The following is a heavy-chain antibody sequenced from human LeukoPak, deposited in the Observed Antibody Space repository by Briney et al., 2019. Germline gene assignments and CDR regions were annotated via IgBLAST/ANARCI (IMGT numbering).Heavy chain of an antibody. D-gene: IGHD3-10*01. V-gene: IGHV3-23*01. CDR2: LSDSGGST. J-gene: IGHJ6*03. Sequence: GGSLRLSCAASGFTFSSCGMSWVRQAPGKGLEWVSALSDSGGSTFYADSVKGRFTISRDNSKNTLYLQLNRLRAEDTAVYYCAKGGAVSSKSITMIRGTRRYYYYMDVWGKGTTVTVSS. CDR3: AKGGAVSSKSITMIRGTRRYYYYMDV. CDR1: GFTFSSCG.